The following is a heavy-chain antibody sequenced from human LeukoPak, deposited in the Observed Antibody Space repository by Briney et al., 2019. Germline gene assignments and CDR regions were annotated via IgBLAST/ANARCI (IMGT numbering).Heavy chain of an antibody. V-gene: IGHV4-30-4*08. CDR3: ARGLSSMVRGELDYMDV. J-gene: IGHJ6*03. CDR1: GGSISSGDYY. Sequence: PSETLSLTCTVSGGSISSGDYYWSWIRQPPGKGLEWIGYIYYSGSTYYNPSLKSRVTISVDTSKNQFSLKLSSVTAADTAVYYCARGLSSMVRGELDYMDVWGKGTTVTVSS. CDR2: IYYSGST. D-gene: IGHD3-10*01.